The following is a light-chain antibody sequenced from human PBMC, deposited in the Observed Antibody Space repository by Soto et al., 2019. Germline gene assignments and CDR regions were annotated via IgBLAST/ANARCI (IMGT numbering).Light chain of an antibody. CDR1: QSVLYSSNNKNY. CDR2: WAS. J-gene: IGKJ1*01. CDR3: HQYYSTPPT. Sequence: DIVMTQSPDSLAVSLGERATINCKSSQSVLYSSNNKNYLAWYQQKPGQPPKLLIYWASTRESGVPDRFSGSGSGTDFTLTISSLQAEDVAVYDCHQYYSTPPTFVQGTKVEIK. V-gene: IGKV4-1*01.